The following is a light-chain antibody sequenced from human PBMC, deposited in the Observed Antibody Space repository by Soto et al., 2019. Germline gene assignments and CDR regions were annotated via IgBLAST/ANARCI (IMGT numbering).Light chain of an antibody. V-gene: IGKV3-20*01. CDR1: QSVSSNY. Sequence: ESVLTQSPGTLSLSPGESAALSCRASQSVSSNYLAWYQQKPGQAPRLLIYGASTRASGIPDRFSGSGSGTDFTLTISRLEPEDSAVYYCQQYGSSPTWTFGQGTKLDTK. CDR3: QQYGSSPTWT. CDR2: GAS. J-gene: IGKJ1*01.